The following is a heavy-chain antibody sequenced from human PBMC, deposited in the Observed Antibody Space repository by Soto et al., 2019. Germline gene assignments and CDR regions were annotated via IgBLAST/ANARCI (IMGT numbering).Heavy chain of an antibody. J-gene: IGHJ3*02. CDR1: GGSISSYY. V-gene: IGHV4-59*01. CDR3: ARVWGSYGYAFDI. D-gene: IGHD1-26*01. Sequence: SETLSLTCTVSGGSISSYYWSWIRQPPGKGLEWIGYIYYSGSTNYNPSLKSRVTISVDTSKNQFSLKLSSVTAADTAVYYCARVWGSYGYAFDIWGQGTMVTVSS. CDR2: IYYSGST.